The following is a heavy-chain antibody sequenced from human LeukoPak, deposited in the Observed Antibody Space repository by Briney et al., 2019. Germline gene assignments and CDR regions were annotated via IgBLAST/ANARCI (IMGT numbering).Heavy chain of an antibody. V-gene: IGHV3-21*01. D-gene: IGHD6-19*01. CDR3: ASLLNSGSYSIADY. CDR2: ISSSSSYI. CDR1: GFTFSSYS. J-gene: IGHJ4*02. Sequence: GGSLRLSRAASGFTFSSYSMNWVRQAPWKGLEGVSSISSSSSYIYYADSVKGRFTISRDNAKNSLYLQMNSLRAEDTAVYYCASLLNSGSYSIADYWGQGTLVTVSS.